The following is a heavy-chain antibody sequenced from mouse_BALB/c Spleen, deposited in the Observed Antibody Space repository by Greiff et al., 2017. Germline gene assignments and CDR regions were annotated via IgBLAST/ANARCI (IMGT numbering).Heavy chain of an antibody. Sequence: EVQLVESGPGLVKPSQSLSLTCSVTGYSITSGYYWNWIRQFPGNKLEWMGYISYDGSNKYNPSLKNRISITRDTSKNQFFLKLNSVTTEDTATYYCARGITTVVDYWYFDVWGAGTTVTVSS. CDR1: GYSITSGYY. CDR3: ARGITTVVDYWYFDV. CDR2: ISYDGSN. J-gene: IGHJ1*01. V-gene: IGHV3-6*02. D-gene: IGHD1-1*01.